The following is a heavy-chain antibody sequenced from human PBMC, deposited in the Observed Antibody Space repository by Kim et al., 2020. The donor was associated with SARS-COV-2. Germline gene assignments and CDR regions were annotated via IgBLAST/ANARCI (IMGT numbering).Heavy chain of an antibody. V-gene: IGHV4-39*01. Sequence: SETLSLTCTVSGGSISSSSYYWGWIRQPPGKGLEWIGSIYYSGSTYYNPSLKSRVTISVDTSKNQFSLKLSSVTAADTAVYYCARPSSKLVPYYYYGMDVWGQGTTVTVSS. CDR3: ARPSSKLVPYYYYGMDV. D-gene: IGHD6-13*01. CDR2: IYYSGST. CDR1: GGSISSSSYY. J-gene: IGHJ6*02.